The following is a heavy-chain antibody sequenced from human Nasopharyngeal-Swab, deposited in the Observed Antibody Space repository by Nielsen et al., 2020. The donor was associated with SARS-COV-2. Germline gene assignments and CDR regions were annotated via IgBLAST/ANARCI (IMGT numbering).Heavy chain of an antibody. Sequence: SETLSLTCTVSGGSISSYYWSWIRQPAGKGLEWIGRIYTSGSTNYNPSLKSRVTISVDTSKNQFSLKLSSVTAADTAVYYCARGSLGSFSTVTRIYGMDVWGQGTTVTVSS. J-gene: IGHJ6*02. CDR2: IYTSGST. D-gene: IGHD4-17*01. CDR3: ARGSLGSFSTVTRIYGMDV. V-gene: IGHV4-4*07. CDR1: GGSISSYY.